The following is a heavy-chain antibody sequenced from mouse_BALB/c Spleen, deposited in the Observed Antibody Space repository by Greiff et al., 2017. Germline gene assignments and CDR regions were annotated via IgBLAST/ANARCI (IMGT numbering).Heavy chain of an antibody. J-gene: IGHJ4*01. CDR2: IWSGGST. CDR3: ARNFWHRDCYAMDY. V-gene: IGHV2-2*02. Sequence: QVQLKESGPGLVQPSQSLSITCTVSGFSLTSYGVHWVRQSPGKGLEWLGVIWSGGSTDYNAAFISRLSISKDNSKSQVFFKMNSLQANDTAIYYCARNFWHRDCYAMDYWGQGTSVTVSA. CDR1: GFSLTSYG. D-gene: IGHD3-1*01.